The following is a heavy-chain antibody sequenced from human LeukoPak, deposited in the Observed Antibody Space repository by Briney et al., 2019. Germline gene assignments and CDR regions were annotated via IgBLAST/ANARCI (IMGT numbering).Heavy chain of an antibody. V-gene: IGHV3-9*03. CDR3: AKSRSVAGHGGDAFDI. Sequence: AGGSLRLSCVAAGFTFDDYAMHWVRQAPGKGREWVSGFSWIVGSIGYADSGEGRFTISRDNAKNALWRQMNSLRAEYMALYYCAKSRSVAGHGGDAFDIWGQGTMVTVSS. J-gene: IGHJ3*02. CDR1: GFTFDDYA. CDR2: FSWIVGSI. D-gene: IGHD6-19*01.